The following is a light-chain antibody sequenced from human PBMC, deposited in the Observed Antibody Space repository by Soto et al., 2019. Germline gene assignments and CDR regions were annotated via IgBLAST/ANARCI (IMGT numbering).Light chain of an antibody. V-gene: IGLV2-14*01. CDR1: SSDVGDYNY. CDR2: EVS. Sequence: QSALTQPASVSGSPGQSITISCTGTSSDVGDYNYVSWYQQHPGKAPKPMIYEVSNRPSGVSNRFSGSKSGNTASLTISGLQAEDEADYYCSSYTSSNTGVFGGGTKLTVL. J-gene: IGLJ3*02. CDR3: SSYTSSNTGV.